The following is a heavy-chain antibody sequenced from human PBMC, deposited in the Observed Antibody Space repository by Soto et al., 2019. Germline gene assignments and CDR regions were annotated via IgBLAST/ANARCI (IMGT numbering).Heavy chain of an antibody. D-gene: IGHD4-17*01. CDR2: IYHSGST. CDR1: GYSISSGYY. CDR3: ARDHDAYGGNSAYDY. V-gene: IGHV4-38-2*02. J-gene: IGHJ4*02. Sequence: SETLSLTCAVSGYSISSGYYWGWIRQPPGKGLEWIGSIYHSGSTYYNPSLKSRVTISVDTSKNQFSLKLSSVTAADTAVYYCARDHDAYGGNSAYDYWGQGTLVTVSS.